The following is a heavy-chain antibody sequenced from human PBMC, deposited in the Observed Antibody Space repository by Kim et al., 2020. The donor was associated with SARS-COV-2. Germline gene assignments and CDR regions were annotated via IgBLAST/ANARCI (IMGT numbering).Heavy chain of an antibody. J-gene: IGHJ6*02. D-gene: IGHD6-13*01. CDR2: ISWNSGSI. CDR3: AKDGAAAAGIHYGMDV. CDR1: GFTFDDYA. Sequence: GGSLRLSCAASGFTFDDYAMHWVRQAPGKGLEWVSGISWNSGSIGYADSVKGRFTISRDNAKNSLYLQMNSLRAEDTALYYCAKDGAAAAGIHYGMDVWGQGTTVTVSS. V-gene: IGHV3-9*01.